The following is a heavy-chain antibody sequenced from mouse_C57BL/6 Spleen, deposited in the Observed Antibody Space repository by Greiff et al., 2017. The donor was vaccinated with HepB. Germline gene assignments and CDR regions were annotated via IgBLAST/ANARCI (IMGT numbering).Heavy chain of an antibody. D-gene: IGHD4-1*01. CDR2: ISSGGSYT. J-gene: IGHJ3*01. CDR3: ARHPGTVSWFAY. CDR1: GFTFSSYG. V-gene: IGHV5-6*01. Sequence: EVQLVESGGDLVKPGGSLKLSCAASGFTFSSYGMSWVRQTPDKRLEWVATISSGGSYTYYPDSVKGRFTISRDNAKNTLYLQMSSLKSEDTAMYYCARHPGTVSWFAYWGQGTLVTVSA.